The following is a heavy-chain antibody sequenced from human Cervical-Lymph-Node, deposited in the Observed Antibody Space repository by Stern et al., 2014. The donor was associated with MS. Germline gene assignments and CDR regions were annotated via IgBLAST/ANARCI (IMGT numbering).Heavy chain of an antibody. J-gene: IGHJ4*02. CDR2: IDWDGDK. D-gene: IGHD5-24*01. Sequence: QVPLRESGPALVKPTETLTLTCLFSGFSLIERGVCVTWIRQPPGKALEWLAHIDWDGDKFYRRSLETRLTIARDTSKRQVFLTMTSMEPVDTGTYYCARIREDGYLDYWGQGVLVTVSS. V-gene: IGHV2-70*17. CDR3: ARIREDGYLDY. CDR1: GFSLIERGVC.